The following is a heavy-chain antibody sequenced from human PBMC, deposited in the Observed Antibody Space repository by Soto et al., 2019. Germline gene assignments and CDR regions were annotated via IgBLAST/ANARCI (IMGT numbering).Heavy chain of an antibody. V-gene: IGHV4-59*01. CDR2: IYYSGRT. D-gene: IGHD4-17*01. Sequence: QVQLQESGPGLVKPSETLSLTCTVSGGSIRDYFWTWIRQPPGKGLEWIGYIYYSGRTNYNPSLNSRVYISVDTSKNHFSLQLRSVTAADTAVYYCARVGGDDFGDSGGFDYWGQGPLVTVSS. CDR1: GGSIRDYF. CDR3: ARVGGDDFGDSGGFDY. J-gene: IGHJ4*02.